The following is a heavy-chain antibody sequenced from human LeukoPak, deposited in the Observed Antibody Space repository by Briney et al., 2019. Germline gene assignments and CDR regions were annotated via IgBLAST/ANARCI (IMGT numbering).Heavy chain of an antibody. CDR1: AYTFTNYA. CDR3: ASLLGVRGVIRYYFDY. J-gene: IGHJ4*02. D-gene: IGHD3-10*01. CDR2: ITAGNGNT. Sequence: ASVKVSCKASAYTFTNYALHWVRQAPGQRPEWMGWITAGNGNTKYSQSFQGRVTITRDTSASTAYMELSSLRSEDTAVYYCASLLGVRGVIRYYFDYWGQGTLVTVSS. V-gene: IGHV1-3*01.